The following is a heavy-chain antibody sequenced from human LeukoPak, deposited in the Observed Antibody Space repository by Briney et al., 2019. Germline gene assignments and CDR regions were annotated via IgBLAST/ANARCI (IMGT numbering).Heavy chain of an antibody. CDR1: GYTFTDNY. CDR2: INPNSGYT. D-gene: IGHD3-3*01. Sequence: ASVKVSCKASGYTFTDNYIHWVPQAPGQGLEWMGWINPNSGYTNFAQKFQGRVTVTRDTSITTVYMDLGRLTSDDTAIYYCGRDGDFPQNFSFDYWGQGTLVTVSS. V-gene: IGHV1-2*02. J-gene: IGHJ4*02. CDR3: GRDGDFPQNFSFDY.